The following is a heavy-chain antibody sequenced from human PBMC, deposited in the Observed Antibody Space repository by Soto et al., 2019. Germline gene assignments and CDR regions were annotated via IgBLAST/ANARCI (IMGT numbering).Heavy chain of an antibody. CDR2: IYYSGST. D-gene: IGHD2-2*01. CDR3: ARHRGYCSSTSCYSPPAFDY. J-gene: IGHJ4*02. Sequence: LETLSLTCTVSGGSSSSYYWSWIRQPPGKGLEWIGYIYYSGSTNYNPSLKSRVTISVDTSKNQFSLKLSSVTAADTAVYYCARHRGYCSSTSCYSPPAFDYWGQGTLVTVSS. V-gene: IGHV4-59*08. CDR1: GGSSSSYY.